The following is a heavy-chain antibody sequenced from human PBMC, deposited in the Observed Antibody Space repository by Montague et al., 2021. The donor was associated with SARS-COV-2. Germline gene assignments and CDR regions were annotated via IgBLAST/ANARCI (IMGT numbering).Heavy chain of an antibody. D-gene: IGHD3-10*01. CDR2: IYYIRSD. J-gene: IGHJ4*02. CDR1: VGSGGRDH. V-gene: IGHV4-59*02. Sequence: SETLSLTCSGYVGSGGRDHRRSSRQPPGEGQESNGHIYYIRSDTYSPSFKSRVTISIDTPKNQFSLKLSSVTAADTAVYYCARSLDPSGTYYLPYWGQGTLVTVSS. CDR3: ARSLDPSGTYYLPY.